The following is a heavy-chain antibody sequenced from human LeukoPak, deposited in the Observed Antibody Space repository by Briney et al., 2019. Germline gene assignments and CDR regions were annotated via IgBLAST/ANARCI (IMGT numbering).Heavy chain of an antibody. CDR2: INWNCGST. J-gene: IGHJ4*02. CDR3: AKGVVVPAAIPY. CDR1: GFTFDDYG. V-gene: IGHV3-20*04. D-gene: IGHD2-2*01. Sequence: GGSLRLSCAASGFTFDDYGMIWVRQAPGKGLEWVSGINWNCGSTGYADSVKGRFTISRDNAKNSLYLQMNSLRAEDTAVYYCAKGVVVPAAIPYWGQGTLVTVSS.